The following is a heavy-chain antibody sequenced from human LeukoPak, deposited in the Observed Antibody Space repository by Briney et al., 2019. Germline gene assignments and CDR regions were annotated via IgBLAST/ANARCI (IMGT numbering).Heavy chain of an antibody. J-gene: IGHJ4*02. D-gene: IGHD4-23*01. CDR2: INHSGST. CDR3: AREAYNTVAIDY. V-gene: IGHV4-34*01. CDR1: GGSFSGYY. Sequence: SETLSLTCAVYGGSFSGYYWSWIRQPPGKGLEWIGEINHSGSTNYNPSLKSRVTMSVDTSKNQFSLKLSSVTAADTAVYYCAREAYNTVAIDYWGQGTLVTVSS.